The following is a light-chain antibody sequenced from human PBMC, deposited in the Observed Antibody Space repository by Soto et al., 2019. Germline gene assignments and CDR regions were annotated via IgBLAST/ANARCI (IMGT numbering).Light chain of an antibody. CDR3: QQYYSTPLT. V-gene: IGKV4-1*01. Sequence: DIVMTQSPDSLAVSLGERATINCKSSQSVLYSSNNKNYLAWYQQKPGQPPKLLIYWASTRESGVPDRFSGSGSGTDFTXTXSSLQXXDVAVYYCQQYYSTPLTFGQGTKVYIK. CDR2: WAS. CDR1: QSVLYSSNNKNY. J-gene: IGKJ1*01.